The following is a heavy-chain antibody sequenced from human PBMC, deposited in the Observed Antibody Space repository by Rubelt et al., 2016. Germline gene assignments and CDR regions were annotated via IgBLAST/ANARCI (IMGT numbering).Heavy chain of an antibody. Sequence: GAGWVSVIYSGGSTYYADSVKGRFTISRDNSKNTLYLQMNSLRAEDTAVYYCARSTVLRGRFDPWGQGTLVTVSS. D-gene: IGHD4-17*01. CDR2: IYSGGST. J-gene: IGHJ5*02. CDR3: ARSTVLRGRFDP. V-gene: IGHV3-53*01.